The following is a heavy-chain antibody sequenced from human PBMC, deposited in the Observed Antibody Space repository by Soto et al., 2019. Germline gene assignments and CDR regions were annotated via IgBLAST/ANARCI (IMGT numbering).Heavy chain of an antibody. CDR1: VFTFSSYA. CDR2: ISVSGYST. D-gene: IGHD6-19*01. J-gene: IGHJ4*02. V-gene: IGHV3-23*01. CDR3: ASRSSGWFFDY. Sequence: PGGSLRLSCAASVFTFSSYAMNWVRQAPGKWLEWFSVISVSGYSTXXADSVKGRXTISRYNSKNTXYLQMXSLRAEDTAVYYCASRSSGWFFDYWRQGTLVTVS.